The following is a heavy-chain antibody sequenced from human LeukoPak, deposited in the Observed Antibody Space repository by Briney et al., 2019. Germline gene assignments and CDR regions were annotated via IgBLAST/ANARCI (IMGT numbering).Heavy chain of an antibody. CDR1: GYSISSGYY. Sequence: SETLSLTCAVSGYSISSGYYWGWIRPPPGKGLEWIGSIYHSGSTYYNPSLKSRVTISVDTSRNQFSLKLSSVTAADTAVYYCARLRDYYYMDVWGKGTTVTVSS. J-gene: IGHJ6*03. CDR2: IYHSGST. CDR3: ARLRDYYYMDV. V-gene: IGHV4-38-2*01.